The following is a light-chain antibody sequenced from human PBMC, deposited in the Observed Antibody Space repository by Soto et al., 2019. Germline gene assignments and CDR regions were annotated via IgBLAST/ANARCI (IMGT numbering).Light chain of an antibody. V-gene: IGLV1-40*01. Sequence: QSALTQPPSVSGAPGQRVTISCTGSSSNIGAGFDVYWYQQLPGTAPKLLIYANSNRPSGVPDRFSGSKSDTSASLAITGLQAEDEADYYCQSYDRSLRGVVFGGGTKVTVL. CDR3: QSYDRSLRGVV. CDR2: ANS. J-gene: IGLJ2*01. CDR1: SSNIGAGFD.